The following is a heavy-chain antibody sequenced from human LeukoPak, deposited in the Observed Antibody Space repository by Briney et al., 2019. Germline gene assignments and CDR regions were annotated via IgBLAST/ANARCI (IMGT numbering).Heavy chain of an antibody. CDR3: ARNPYYYDSSGYYDY. Sequence: GGSLRLSCAASGFTFSSYSTNWVRQAPGKGLEWVSYISSSSSTIYYADSVKGRFTISRDNAKNSLYLQMNSLRAEDTAVYYCARNPYYYDSSGYYDYWGQGTLVTVSS. CDR2: ISSSSSTI. V-gene: IGHV3-48*01. CDR1: GFTFSSYS. J-gene: IGHJ4*02. D-gene: IGHD3-22*01.